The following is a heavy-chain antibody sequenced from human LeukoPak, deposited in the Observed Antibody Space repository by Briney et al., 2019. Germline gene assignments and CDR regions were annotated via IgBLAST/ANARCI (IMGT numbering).Heavy chain of an antibody. CDR3: AKTYYYDSSGYSHYLAYDY. CDR1: GFTFSSYG. CDR2: ISYDGSNK. J-gene: IGHJ4*02. V-gene: IGHV3-30*18. D-gene: IGHD3-22*01. Sequence: GGSLRLSCAASGFTFSSYGMHWVRQAPGKGLEWVAVISYDGSNKYYADSVTGRFTISRDNSKNTMYLQLNSLRAEDTAIYYCAKTYYYDSSGYSHYLAYDYWGQGTLVTVSS.